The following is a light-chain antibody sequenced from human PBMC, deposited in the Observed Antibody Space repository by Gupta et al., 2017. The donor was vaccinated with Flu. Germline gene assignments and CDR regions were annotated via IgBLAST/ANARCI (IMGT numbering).Light chain of an antibody. Sequence: EIVMTPSPATLSMSPGVRPPVSGSSSQLISNNLAWYQQKPGQAPRLLISGTSARATGIPARFSGGGSGTEFTLTISSLQSEDFAVYYCQQYNDWPLTFGGGTKVEI. V-gene: IGKV3-15*01. CDR1: QLISNN. CDR3: QQYNDWPLT. CDR2: GTS. J-gene: IGKJ4*01.